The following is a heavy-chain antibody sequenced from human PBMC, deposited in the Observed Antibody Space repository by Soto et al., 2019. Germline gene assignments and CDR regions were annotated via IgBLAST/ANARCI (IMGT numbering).Heavy chain of an antibody. V-gene: IGHV4-59*01. D-gene: IGHD3-10*01. CDR2: IYYSGST. CDR3: ARDHYYGSGSYPNWWFDP. J-gene: IGHJ5*02. Sequence: SETLSLTCTVSGGSISSYYWSWIRQSPGKGLEWIGYIYYSGSTNYNPSLKSRVTISVDTSKNQFSLKLSSVTAADTAVYYCARDHYYGSGSYPNWWFDPWGQGTRVTVSS. CDR1: GGSISSYY.